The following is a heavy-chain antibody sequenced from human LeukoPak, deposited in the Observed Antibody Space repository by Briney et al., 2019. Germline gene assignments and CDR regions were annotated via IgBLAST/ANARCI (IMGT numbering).Heavy chain of an antibody. CDR1: GFTFSSYS. Sequence: GGSLRLSCAASGFTFSSYSMNWVRQAPGKGLEWVSSISSSSSYIYYADSVKGRFTISRDNAKNSLYLQMNSLRAEDTAVYYCARVDGGKSALDYWGQGTLVTVSS. V-gene: IGHV3-21*01. D-gene: IGHD4-23*01. J-gene: IGHJ4*02. CDR3: ARVDGGKSALDY. CDR2: ISSSSSYI.